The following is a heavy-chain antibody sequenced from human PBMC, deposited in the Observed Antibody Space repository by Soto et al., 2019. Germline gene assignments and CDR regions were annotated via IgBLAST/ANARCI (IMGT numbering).Heavy chain of an antibody. CDR1: GLDFSSEV. CDR2: ISGSGRTI. Sequence: PGGSLRLSCAASGLDFSSEVMCWVRQAPGKGLEWVSSISGSGRTIYHADSMRGRFAISRDNSKNSLYLQLNNLRVDDTAVYYCAKVGPSYYYGMDVWGQGTTVNVSS. J-gene: IGHJ6*02. CDR3: AKVGPSYYYGMDV. V-gene: IGHV3-23*01. D-gene: IGHD1-26*01.